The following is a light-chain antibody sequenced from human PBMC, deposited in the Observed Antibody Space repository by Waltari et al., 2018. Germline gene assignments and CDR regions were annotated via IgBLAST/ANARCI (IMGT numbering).Light chain of an antibody. J-gene: IGKJ3*01. V-gene: IGKV1-12*01. CDR2: DAS. CDR1: QGITSR. Sequence: DIQMTQSPSAVSAFVGDRVIITCRASQGITSRLAWYQQKPGRAPKLLIYDASSCQSGVPSRFSDSGSETEFTLTINNLQPEDIATYFCQQANTFPVTFGPGTKVGIK. CDR3: QQANTFPVT.